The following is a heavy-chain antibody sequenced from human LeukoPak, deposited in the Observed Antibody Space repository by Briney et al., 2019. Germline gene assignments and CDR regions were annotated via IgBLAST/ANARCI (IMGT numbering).Heavy chain of an antibody. J-gene: IGHJ4*02. CDR2: ISYSGST. CDR1: GGSISSFY. CDR3: AKDRSELWLNPAYYDSSGYQDY. V-gene: IGHV4-59*01. Sequence: SETLSLTCTVSGGSISSFYWSWIRQPPGKGLEWIGYISYSGSTNYNPSLRSRVTISVDTSKNQFSLKLSSVTAADTAVYYCAKDRSELWLNPAYYDSSGYQDYWGQGTLVTVSS. D-gene: IGHD3-22*01.